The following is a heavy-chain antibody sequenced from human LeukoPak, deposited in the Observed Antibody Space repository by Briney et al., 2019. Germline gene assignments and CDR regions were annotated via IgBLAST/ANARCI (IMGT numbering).Heavy chain of an antibody. Sequence: GGSLRLSCAASGFTFSSYGMHWVRQAPGKGLEWVAVISYDGSNKYYADSVKGRFTISRDNSKNTLYLQMNSLRAEDTAVYYCAKDMNYYGSGSPDVWGQGTTVTVSS. CDR1: GFTFSSYG. CDR2: ISYDGSNK. D-gene: IGHD3-10*01. V-gene: IGHV3-30*18. CDR3: AKDMNYYGSGSPDV. J-gene: IGHJ6*02.